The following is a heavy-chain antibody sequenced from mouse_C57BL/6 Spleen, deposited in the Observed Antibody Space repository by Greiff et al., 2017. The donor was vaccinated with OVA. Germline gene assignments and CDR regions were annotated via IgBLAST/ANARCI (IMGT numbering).Heavy chain of an antibody. CDR3: ARLANWDVDY. V-gene: IGHV5-6*01. D-gene: IGHD4-1*01. Sequence: EVKLMESGGDLVKPGGSLKLSCAASGFTFSSYGMSWVRQTPDKRLEWVATISSGGSYTYYPDSVKGRFTISRDNAKNTLYLQMSSLKSEDTAMYYCARLANWDVDYWGQGTTLTVSS. CDR1: GFTFSSYG. CDR2: ISSGGSYT. J-gene: IGHJ2*01.